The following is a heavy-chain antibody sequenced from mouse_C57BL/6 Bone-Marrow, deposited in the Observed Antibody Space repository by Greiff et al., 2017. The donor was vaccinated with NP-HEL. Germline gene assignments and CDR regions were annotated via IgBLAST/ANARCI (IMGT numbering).Heavy chain of an antibody. CDR1: GYAFSSSW. D-gene: IGHD2-3*01. CDR2: IYPGDGDT. V-gene: IGHV1-82*01. Sequence: QVQLKESGPELVKPGASVKISCKASGYAFSSSWMNWVKRRPGKGLEWIGRIYPGDGDTNYNGKFKGKATLTADKSSSTAYMQLSSLPSEDSAVYFGAREGWLLRYFDYWGQGTTLTVSS. CDR3: AREGWLLRYFDY. J-gene: IGHJ2*01.